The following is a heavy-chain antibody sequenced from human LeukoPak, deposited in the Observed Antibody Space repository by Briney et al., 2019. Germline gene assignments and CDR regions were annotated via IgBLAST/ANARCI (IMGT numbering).Heavy chain of an antibody. CDR2: INPSGGST. CDR3: ARAPVRYCSGGSCYSSNYFDY. D-gene: IGHD2-15*01. CDR1: GYTFTSYY. V-gene: IGHV1-46*01. Sequence: ASVKVSCKASGYTFTSYYMHWVRQAPGQGLEWMGIINPSGGSTSYAQKFQGRVTMTRDTSTSTVYMGLSSLRSEDTAVYYCARAPVRYCSGGSCYSSNYFDYWGQGTLVTVSS. J-gene: IGHJ4*02.